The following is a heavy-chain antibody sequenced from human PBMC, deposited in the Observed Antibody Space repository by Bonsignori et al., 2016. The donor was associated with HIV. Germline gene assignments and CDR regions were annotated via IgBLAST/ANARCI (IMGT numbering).Heavy chain of an antibody. CDR1: GGTFSSYA. J-gene: IGHJ6*03. Sequence: QVQLVQSGAEVKKPGSSVKVSCKASGGTFSSYAISWVRQAPGQGLEWLGDIIPILGIPNYPQRFQGRVTITADKSTSTAYVELSSLRSDDTAVYYCARHTVMGGYYYYMDVWGQGTTV. D-gene: IGHD5-18*01. CDR3: ARHTVMGGYYYYMDV. V-gene: IGHV1-69*10. CDR2: IIPILGIP.